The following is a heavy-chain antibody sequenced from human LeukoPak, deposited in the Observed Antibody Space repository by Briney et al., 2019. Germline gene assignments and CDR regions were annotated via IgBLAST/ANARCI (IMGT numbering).Heavy chain of an antibody. CDR3: ARDPETLPTN. V-gene: IGHV3-48*04. Sequence: GGPLRLSCAASGFTFSSYSMNWVRQAPGKGLEWVSYISSSSSTIYYADSVKGRFTISRDNAKNSLYLQMNSLRAEDTAVYYCARDPETLPTNWGQGTLVTVSS. CDR1: GFTFSSYS. CDR2: ISSSSSTI. J-gene: IGHJ4*02. D-gene: IGHD5-12*01.